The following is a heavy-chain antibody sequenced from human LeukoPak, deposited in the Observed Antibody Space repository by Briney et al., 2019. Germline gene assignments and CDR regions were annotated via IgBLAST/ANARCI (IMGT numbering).Heavy chain of an antibody. CDR3: ARGGGTSIDWFDP. CDR1: GGSIRSGDYY. J-gene: IGHJ5*02. CDR2: IHYSGST. Sequence: SETLSLTCTVSGGSIRSGDYYWSWFRKPPGKELESIGYIHYSGSTNYNPSLKSRVTISIDTPKNQFSLKLTSVTAADTAVYYCARGGGTSIDWFDPWGQGTMVTVSS. D-gene: IGHD1-1*01. V-gene: IGHV4-61*08.